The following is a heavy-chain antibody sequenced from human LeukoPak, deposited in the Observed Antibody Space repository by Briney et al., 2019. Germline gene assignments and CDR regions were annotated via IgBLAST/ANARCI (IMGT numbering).Heavy chain of an antibody. D-gene: IGHD6-13*01. CDR1: GFTFSSYW. CDR2: IKQDGSEK. CDR3: ARGYSSSCHDY. Sequence: GGSLRLSCAASGFTFSSYWMSWVRQAPGKGLEWVANIKQDGSEKYYVDSVKGLFTISRDNAKNSLYLQMNSLRAEDTAVYYCARGYSSSCHDYWGQGTLVTVSS. V-gene: IGHV3-7*01. J-gene: IGHJ4*02.